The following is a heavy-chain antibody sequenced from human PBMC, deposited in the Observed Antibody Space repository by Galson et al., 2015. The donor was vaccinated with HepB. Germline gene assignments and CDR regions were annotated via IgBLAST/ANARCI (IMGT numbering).Heavy chain of an antibody. D-gene: IGHD1-1*01. CDR3: TRTGGGTPFDY. CDR2: IWSDGSNQ. CDR1: GFRFSMYG. Sequence: CLRLSCAASGFRFSMYGMHWVRQAPGKGLEWLTSIWSDGSNQKYIDSVKGRFIISRDNSKNTLYLQMDYLRVEDTALYYCTRTGGGTPFDYWGQGTLVSVSS. J-gene: IGHJ4*02. V-gene: IGHV3-33*01.